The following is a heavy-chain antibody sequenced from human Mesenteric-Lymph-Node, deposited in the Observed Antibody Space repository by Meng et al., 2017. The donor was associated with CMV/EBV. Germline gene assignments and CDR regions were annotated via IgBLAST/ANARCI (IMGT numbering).Heavy chain of an antibody. V-gene: IGHV3-7*01. Sequence: GESLKISCAASGFTFSRYWMSWVRQAPGKGLEWVANINQDGSEKYYVDSVKGRFTISRDNTKNSLYLQMNSLRAEDTAVYYCARALGHFYAMDVWGQGTTVTVSS. CDR1: GFTFSRYW. J-gene: IGHJ6*02. CDR2: INQDGSEK. CDR3: ARALGHFYAMDV.